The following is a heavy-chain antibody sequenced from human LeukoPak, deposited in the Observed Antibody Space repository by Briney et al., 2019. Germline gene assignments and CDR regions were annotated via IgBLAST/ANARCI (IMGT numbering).Heavy chain of an antibody. V-gene: IGHV2-5*02. J-gene: IGHJ5*02. CDR3: AHRLGFWSGHRFDP. D-gene: IGHD3-3*01. CDR1: GFSLSTSGVG. CDR2: IYWDDGK. Sequence: SGPTLVNPTQTLTLTCTFSGFSLSTSGVGVGWIRQPPGKALEWLALIYWDDGKRYSPSLKSRLTITKDTSKNQVVLTMTNMDPVDTATYYCAHRLGFWSGHRFDPWGQGTLVTVSS.